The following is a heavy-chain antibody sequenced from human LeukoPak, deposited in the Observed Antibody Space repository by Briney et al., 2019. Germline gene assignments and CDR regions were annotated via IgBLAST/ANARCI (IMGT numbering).Heavy chain of an antibody. D-gene: IGHD2-2*01. V-gene: IGHV3-30*04. CDR3: ARFAIVVVPAGMSGLDY. J-gene: IGHJ4*02. Sequence: GRSLRLSCAASGFTFSSYAMHWVRQAPGKGLEWVAVISYDGSNKYYADSVKGRFTISRDNSKNTLYLQMNSLRAEDTAVYYCARFAIVVVPAGMSGLDYWGQGTLVTVSS. CDR1: GFTFSSYA. CDR2: ISYDGSNK.